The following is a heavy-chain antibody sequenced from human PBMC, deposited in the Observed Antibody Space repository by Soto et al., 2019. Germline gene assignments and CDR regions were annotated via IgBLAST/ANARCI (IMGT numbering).Heavy chain of an antibody. V-gene: IGHV3-30-3*01. J-gene: IGHJ4*02. CDR3: AREYGYCSGGSCYSLFDY. D-gene: IGHD2-15*01. CDR2: ISYDGGNE. Sequence: QVQLVESGGGVVQPGRSLRLSCAASGFTFSVYAMHWVRQAPGKGLEWVAGISYDGGNEDYADSVKGRFTISRDNSKNRLSVQMHSLTAEDTAMYYCAREYGYCSGGSCYSLFDYWGQGTLVTVSS. CDR1: GFTFSVYA.